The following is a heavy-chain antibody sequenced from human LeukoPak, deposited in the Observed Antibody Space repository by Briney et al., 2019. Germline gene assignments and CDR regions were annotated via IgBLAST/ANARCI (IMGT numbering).Heavy chain of an antibody. CDR2: FDPEDGET. CDR1: GYTLTELS. J-gene: IGHJ4*02. V-gene: IGHV1-24*01. D-gene: IGHD3-22*01. Sequence: GASVKVSCKVSGYTLTELSMHWVRQAPGKGLEWMGGFDPEDGETIYAQKFQGRVTMTEDTSTDTAYMELSSLRSEDTAVYYCAREKGKSSGYYQYFDYWGQGTLVTVSS. CDR3: AREKGKSSGYYQYFDY.